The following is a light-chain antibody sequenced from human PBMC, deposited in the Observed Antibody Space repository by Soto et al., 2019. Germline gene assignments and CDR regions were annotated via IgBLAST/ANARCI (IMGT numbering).Light chain of an antibody. CDR3: SSYTSSSNLYV. V-gene: IGLV2-14*01. J-gene: IGLJ1*01. CDR2: DVS. Sequence: QSVLTQPASVSGSPGQSITISCTGTSSDFGGYNYVSWYQQHPGKAPKLMIYDVSNRPSGVSNRFSGSKSGNTASLTISGLQAEDEADYYCSSYTSSSNLYVFGTGNKVTVL. CDR1: SSDFGGYNY.